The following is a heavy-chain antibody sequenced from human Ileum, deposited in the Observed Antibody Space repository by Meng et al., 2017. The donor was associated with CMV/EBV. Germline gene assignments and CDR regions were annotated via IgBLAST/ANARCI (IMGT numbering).Heavy chain of an antibody. V-gene: IGHV3-72*01. CDR2: IKKKSDPYAT. J-gene: IGHJ4*02. CDR1: GFGLSDHF. Sequence: SGFGLSDHFMHWVRQAPGERLEWVGRIKKKSDPYATEYAASVKGRFTISRDDSKNSLYLQMNSLRIEDTAVYYCARATVYSDVYYVDYWGQGTLVTVSS. D-gene: IGHD6-13*01. CDR3: ARATVYSDVYYVDY.